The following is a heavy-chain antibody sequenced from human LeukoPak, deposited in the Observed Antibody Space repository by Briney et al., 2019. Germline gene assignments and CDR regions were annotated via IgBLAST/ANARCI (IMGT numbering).Heavy chain of an antibody. J-gene: IGHJ3*02. V-gene: IGHV3-9*03. CDR1: GLTFDDYA. CDR3: AKDSSRYYYGSGSYPYVEAFDI. D-gene: IGHD3-10*01. CDR2: ISWNSGSI. Sequence: GRSLRLSCVASGLTFDDYAMHWVRPAPWKGLAWVSGISWNSGSIGYADSVKGRFTISRDNAKNSLYLQMNSLRAEDMALYYCAKDSSRYYYGSGSYPYVEAFDIGGQGTMVTVSS.